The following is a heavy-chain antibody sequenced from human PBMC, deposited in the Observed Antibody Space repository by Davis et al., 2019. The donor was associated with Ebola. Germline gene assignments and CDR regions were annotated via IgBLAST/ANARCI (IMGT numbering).Heavy chain of an antibody. CDR3: RAAQETFEI. J-gene: IGHJ3*02. CDR2: ISTDGSIT. V-gene: IGHV3-74*03. CDR1: GFAFSSKW. D-gene: IGHD2-15*01. Sequence: GESLKISCAASGFAFSSKWMNWVHQVPGKGLEWVSRISTDGSITLYAYSVEGRFTISRDNTKNTVYLQMNSLRVEDTDVYYCRAAQETFEIWGQGTKVTVSS.